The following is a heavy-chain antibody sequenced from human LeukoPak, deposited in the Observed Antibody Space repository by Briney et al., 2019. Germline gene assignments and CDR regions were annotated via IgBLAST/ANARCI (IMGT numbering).Heavy chain of an antibody. D-gene: IGHD4-23*01. V-gene: IGHV3-30-3*02. J-gene: IGHJ4*02. CDR2: ISYDGGNK. Sequence: GGSLRLSCAASGFTFSSYAMHWVRQAPGKGLEWVAVISYDGGNKYYADSVKGRFTISRDNSKNTLYLQMNSLRAEDTAVYYCAKDYGGNSYYFDYRGQGTLVTVSS. CDR3: AKDYGGNSYYFDY. CDR1: GFTFSSYA.